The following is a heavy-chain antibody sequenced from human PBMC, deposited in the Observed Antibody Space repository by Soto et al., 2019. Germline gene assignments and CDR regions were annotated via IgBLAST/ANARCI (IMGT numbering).Heavy chain of an antibody. Sequence: QVQLVQSGAEVKKPGSSVKVSCKASGGTFSSYAISWVRQAPGQGLEWMGGIIPIFGTANYAQKFQGRVTIAADESPRTAYMALSSLRSEDTAVYYCARDQDVSNYHGMDVWGQGTTVTVSS. CDR3: ARDQDVSNYHGMDV. V-gene: IGHV1-69*12. CDR2: IIPIFGTA. J-gene: IGHJ6*02. CDR1: GGTFSSYA. D-gene: IGHD3-22*01.